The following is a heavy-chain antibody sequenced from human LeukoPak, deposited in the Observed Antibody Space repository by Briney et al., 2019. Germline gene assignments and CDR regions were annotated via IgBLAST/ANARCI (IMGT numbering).Heavy chain of an antibody. J-gene: IGHJ3*02. CDR1: GGTFSRYA. D-gene: IGHD2-2*02. V-gene: IGHV1-69*05. Sequence: ASVKVSCKASGGTFSRYAISWVRQAPGQGLEWMGGIIPIFGTADYAQKFQGRVTITTDESTSTAYMELSSLRSEDTAVYYCARDICHSCYTSDAFDIWGQGTMVTVSS. CDR2: IIPIFGTA. CDR3: ARDICHSCYTSDAFDI.